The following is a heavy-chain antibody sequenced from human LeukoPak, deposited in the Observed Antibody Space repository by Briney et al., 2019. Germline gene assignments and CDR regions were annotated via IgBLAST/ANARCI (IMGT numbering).Heavy chain of an antibody. CDR1: GGSISSYY. V-gene: IGHV4-59*12. CDR3: ARNYDSSGYYYAGFDY. Sequence: PSETLSLTCTVSGGSISSYYWSWIRQPPGKGLEWIGYIYYSGSTNYNPSLKSRVTVSVDTSKNQFSLKLSSVTAADTAVYYCARNYDSSGYYYAGFDYWGQGTLVTVSS. CDR2: IYYSGST. J-gene: IGHJ4*02. D-gene: IGHD3-22*01.